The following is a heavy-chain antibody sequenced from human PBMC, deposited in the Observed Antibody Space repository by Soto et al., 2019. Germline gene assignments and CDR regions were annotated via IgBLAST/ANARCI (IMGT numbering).Heavy chain of an antibody. Sequence: EVQLVESGGGLVQPGGSLRLSCAASGFTVSSNYMSWVRQAPGKGLEWVSVIYSGGSTYYADSVKGRFTISRHNSKNTLHLHMNSLRAEDTAVYYWAGGWGGVTFDIWGQGTMVTVSS. CDR2: IYSGGST. CDR1: GFTVSSNY. J-gene: IGHJ3*02. CDR3: AGGWGGVTFDI. V-gene: IGHV3-53*04. D-gene: IGHD3-10*01.